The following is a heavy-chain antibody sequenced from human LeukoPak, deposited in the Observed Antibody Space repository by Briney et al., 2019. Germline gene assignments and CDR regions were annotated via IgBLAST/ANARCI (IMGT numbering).Heavy chain of an antibody. CDR2: INHSASA. D-gene: IGHD3-22*01. V-gene: IGHV4-34*01. Sequence: PSETLSLTCAVYGGSFSGYYWSWIRQPPGKGLEWIGEINHSASANYNPSLKSRVTMSVDTSKNQFSLKLTSVTAADTAVYYCARPQDLVDTRTYYLGYWGQGMQVAVSS. CDR3: ARPQDLVDTRTYYLGY. J-gene: IGHJ4*02. CDR1: GGSFSGYY.